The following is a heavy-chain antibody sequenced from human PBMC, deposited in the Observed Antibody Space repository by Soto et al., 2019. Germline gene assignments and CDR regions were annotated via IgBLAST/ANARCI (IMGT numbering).Heavy chain of an antibody. D-gene: IGHD6-19*01. CDR3: ARGPGIAVAGTSDYYYYYGMDV. CDR2: IWYDGSNK. CDR1: GFTFSSYG. J-gene: IGHJ6*02. V-gene: IGHV3-33*01. Sequence: PGGSLRLSCAASGFTFSSYGMHWVRQAPGKGLEWVAVIWYDGSNKYYADSVKGRFTISRDNSKNTLYLQMNSLRAEDTAVYYCARGPGIAVAGTSDYYYYYGMDVWGQGTTVTVSS.